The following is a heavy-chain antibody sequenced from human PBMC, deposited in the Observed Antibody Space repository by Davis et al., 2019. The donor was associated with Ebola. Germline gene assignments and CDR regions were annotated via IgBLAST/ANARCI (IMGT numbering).Heavy chain of an antibody. CDR1: GGTFSSYA. J-gene: IGHJ5*02. CDR3: ARDASMGELLP. V-gene: IGHV1-69*04. Sequence: SVKVSCKASGGTFSSYAISWVRQAPGQGLEWMGRIIPILGIANYAQKFQGRVTITADKSTSTAYMELSSLRSEDTAVYYCARDASMGELLPWGQGTLVTVSS. D-gene: IGHD3-16*01. CDR2: IIPILGIA.